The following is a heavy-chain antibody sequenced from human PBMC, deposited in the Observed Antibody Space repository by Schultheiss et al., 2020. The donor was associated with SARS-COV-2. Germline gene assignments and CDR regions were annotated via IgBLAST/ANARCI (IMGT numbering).Heavy chain of an antibody. D-gene: IGHD5-24*01. Sequence: GGSLRLSCAASGFTFSSYGMHWVRQAPGKGLEWVAVIWYDGSNKYYADSVKGRFTISRDNAKNSLYLQMNSLRAEDTAVYYCAREGEMATRGLDYWGQGTLVTVSS. CDR2: IWYDGSNK. V-gene: IGHV3-33*01. CDR3: AREGEMATRGLDY. J-gene: IGHJ4*02. CDR1: GFTFSSYG.